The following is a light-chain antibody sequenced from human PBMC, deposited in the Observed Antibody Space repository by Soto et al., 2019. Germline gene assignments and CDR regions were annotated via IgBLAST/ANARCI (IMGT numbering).Light chain of an antibody. V-gene: IGKV3-15*01. CDR2: DVS. CDR1: QSFISN. CDR3: QQYNTRPLT. Sequence: ETVMTQSPATLSVTLGERPTLSCRASQSFISNLAWYQQKPGQAPRLLIYDVSTRATGIPARFSGSGSGTDVTLTISGLQSEDFAGYYCQQYNTRPLTCGPGTKVDI. J-gene: IGKJ3*01.